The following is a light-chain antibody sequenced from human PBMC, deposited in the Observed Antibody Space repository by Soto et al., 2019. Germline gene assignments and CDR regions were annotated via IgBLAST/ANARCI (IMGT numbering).Light chain of an antibody. Sequence: QSALTQPASVSGSPGQSITISCTGTSSDVGAYNFVSWYQHHPGKAPKLMIYEVTNRPSGVSNRFSGSKSGNTASLTISGLQAEDEADYYCSSYTSSSTLDVLFGGGTKLTVL. CDR1: SSDVGAYNF. CDR3: SSYTSSSTLDVL. CDR2: EVT. J-gene: IGLJ2*01. V-gene: IGLV2-14*01.